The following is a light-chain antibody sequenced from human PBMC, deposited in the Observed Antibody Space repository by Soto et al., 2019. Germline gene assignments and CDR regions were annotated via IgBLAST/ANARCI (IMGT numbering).Light chain of an antibody. CDR1: QSIDNY. CDR2: AAS. V-gene: IGKV1-39*01. CDR3: QQCFSLPPT. J-gene: IGKJ1*01. Sequence: IQMYQSPSSLSASVGDRVTITCRASQSIDNYLSWYQQIPGKAPKLLIYAASNLQRGVPSRFSGSGSGTEFTLTISNLQPDDFAVYYCQQCFSLPPTFGHGTKVDIK.